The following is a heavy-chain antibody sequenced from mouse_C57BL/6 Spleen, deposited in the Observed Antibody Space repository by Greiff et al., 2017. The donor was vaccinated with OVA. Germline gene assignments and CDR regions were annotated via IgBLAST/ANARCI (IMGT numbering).Heavy chain of an antibody. D-gene: IGHD2-4*01. CDR3: ARDRDYDGGFAS. CDR2: ISDGGSYT. J-gene: IGHJ3*01. CDR1: GFTFSSYA. Sequence: EVQVVESGGGLVKPGGSLKLSCAASGFTFSSYAMSWVRQTPEKRLEWVATISDGGSYTYYPDNVKGRFTISRDNAKNNLYLQMSHLKSEDTAMYYCARDRDYDGGFASGAKGLWSLSLQ. V-gene: IGHV5-4*01.